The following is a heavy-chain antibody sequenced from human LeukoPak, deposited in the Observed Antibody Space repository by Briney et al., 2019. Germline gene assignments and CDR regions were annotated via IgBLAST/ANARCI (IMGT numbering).Heavy chain of an antibody. CDR1: GYTFTSYG. Sequence: ASVKVSCKASGYTFTSYGISWVRQAPGQGLEWMGWINPNTFDTKYAQKFQGSVTMTRDTSIATACMELRRLTSDDTAVYYCARERNSGYSSLGPWGQGTLVTVSS. CDR3: ARERNSGYSSLGP. D-gene: IGHD3-22*01. CDR2: INPNTFDT. V-gene: IGHV1-18*01. J-gene: IGHJ4*02.